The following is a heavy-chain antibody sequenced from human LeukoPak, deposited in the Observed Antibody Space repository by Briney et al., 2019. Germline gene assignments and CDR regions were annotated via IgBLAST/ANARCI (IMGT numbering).Heavy chain of an antibody. CDR1: GYTFTSYG. CDR3: ARDYTRGYSGSYYYYYYCGMDV. D-gene: IGHD1-26*01. J-gene: IGHJ6*02. V-gene: IGHV1-18*01. CDR2: ISAYNGNT. Sequence: ASVKVSCKASGYTFTSYGISWVRQAPGQGLEWMGWISAYNGNTNYAQKLQGRVTMTTDTSTSTAYMELRSLRSDDTAVYYCARDYTRGYSGSYYYYYYCGMDVWGQGTTVTVSS.